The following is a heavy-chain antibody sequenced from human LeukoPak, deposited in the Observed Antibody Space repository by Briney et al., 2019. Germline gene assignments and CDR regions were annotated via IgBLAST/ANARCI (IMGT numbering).Heavy chain of an antibody. D-gene: IGHD1-26*01. CDR3: ARLPVGATSWTDY. Sequence: VASVKVSCTASGYTFTSYYIHWVRQAPGQGLEWMGIINPSGGSTSYAQKFQGRVTMTRDMSTSTVYMELSSLRSEDTAVYYCARLPVGATSWTDYWGQGTLVTVSS. V-gene: IGHV1-46*01. J-gene: IGHJ4*02. CDR1: GYTFTSYY. CDR2: INPSGGST.